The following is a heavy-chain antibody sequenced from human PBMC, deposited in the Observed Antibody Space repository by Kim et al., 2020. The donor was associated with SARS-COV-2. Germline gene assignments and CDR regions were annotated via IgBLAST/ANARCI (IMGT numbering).Heavy chain of an antibody. D-gene: IGHD3-3*01. CDR2: ISSSSSYI. CDR1: GFTFSSYG. J-gene: IGHJ6*02. CDR3: ARDRGVSNYDFWSGPKAGMDV. Sequence: GGSLRLSCAASGFTFSSYGMNWVRQAPGKGLEWVSSISSSSSYIYYADSVKGRFTISRDNAKNSLYLQMNSLRAEDTAVYYCARDRGVSNYDFWSGPKAGMDVWGQGTTVTVSS. V-gene: IGHV3-21*01.